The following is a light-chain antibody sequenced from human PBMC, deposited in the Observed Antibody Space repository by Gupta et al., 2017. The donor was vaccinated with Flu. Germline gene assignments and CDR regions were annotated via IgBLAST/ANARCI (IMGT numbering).Light chain of an antibody. Sequence: VTISCSGSSSNVGSNTVNSYHQLPATEPHLLIVSNNKRPSAVPARCSGSTSASYASPVTSGLQSEEEEDDYYAYSDASMNSVVFGGGTKLTVL. CDR2: SNN. CDR1: SSNVGSNT. V-gene: IGLV1-44*01. J-gene: IGLJ2*01. CDR3: AYSDASMNSVV.